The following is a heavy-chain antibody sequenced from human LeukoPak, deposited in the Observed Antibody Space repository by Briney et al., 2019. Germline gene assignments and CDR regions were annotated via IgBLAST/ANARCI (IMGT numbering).Heavy chain of an antibody. Sequence: SETLPLTCTVPGGSISSSYWSWIRQPPAKGLEWVGYIYYSGSTNNNPSFKSRVAITVDTSKNQFSLELSSVTAADTAVFYWATWGIAVAGTFDYWGQGTLVTVSS. J-gene: IGHJ4*02. CDR2: IYYSGST. CDR1: GGSISSSY. V-gene: IGHV4-59*08. D-gene: IGHD6-19*01. CDR3: ATWGIAVAGTFDY.